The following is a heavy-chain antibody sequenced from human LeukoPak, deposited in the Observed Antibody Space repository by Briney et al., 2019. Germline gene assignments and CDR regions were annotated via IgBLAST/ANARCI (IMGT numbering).Heavy chain of an antibody. Sequence: SETLSLTCTVSGGSISSYYWSWIRQPPGKGLEWIGYIYYSGSTNYNPSLKSRVTISVDTSKNQFSLKLSSVTAADTAVYYCARVVDGYNFYYFDYWGQGTLVTVSS. J-gene: IGHJ4*02. CDR2: IYYSGST. D-gene: IGHD5-24*01. CDR3: ARVVDGYNFYYFDY. V-gene: IGHV4-59*12. CDR1: GGSISSYY.